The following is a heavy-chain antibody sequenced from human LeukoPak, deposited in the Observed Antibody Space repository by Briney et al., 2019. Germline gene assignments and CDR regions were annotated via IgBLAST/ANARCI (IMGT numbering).Heavy chain of an antibody. CDR1: GFTFSSYG. V-gene: IGHV3-30*03. Sequence: GRSLRLSCAASGFTFSSYGMHWVRQAPGKGLEWVAVISYDGSNKYYADSVKGRFTISRDNSKNTLYLQMNSLRAEDTALYYCARDPFIRVGVLYYYYMDVWGKGTTVTVSS. D-gene: IGHD1-26*01. J-gene: IGHJ6*03. CDR3: ARDPFIRVGVLYYYYMDV. CDR2: ISYDGSNK.